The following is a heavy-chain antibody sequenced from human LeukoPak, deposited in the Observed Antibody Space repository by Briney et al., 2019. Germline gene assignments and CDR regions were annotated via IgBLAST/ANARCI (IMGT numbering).Heavy chain of an antibody. CDR1: GGTFSSYA. CDR3: ARDGTRVGYCSGGSCYRYYYYYGMDV. Sequence: SVKVSCKASGGTFSSYAISWVRQAPGQGLEWMGRIIPILGIANYAQKFQGRVTITADKSTSTAYMELSSLRSEDTAVYYCARDGTRVGYCSGGSCYRYYYYYGMDVWGQGTTVTVYS. CDR2: IIPILGIA. J-gene: IGHJ6*02. D-gene: IGHD2-15*01. V-gene: IGHV1-69*04.